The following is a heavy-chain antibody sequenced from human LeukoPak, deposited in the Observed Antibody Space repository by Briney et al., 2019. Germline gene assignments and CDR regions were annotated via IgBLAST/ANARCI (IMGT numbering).Heavy chain of an antibody. CDR1: GYTFPSYG. V-gene: IGHV1-18*01. CDR2: ISAYNGNT. Sequence: ASVRVSCKASGYTFPSYGISWVRQAPGQGLEWMGWISAYNGNTNYAQKLQGRVTMTTDTSTSTAYMELRSLRSDDTAVYYCARGRENYYDSSGYGYWGQGTLVTVSS. CDR3: ARGRENYYDSSGYGY. J-gene: IGHJ4*02. D-gene: IGHD3-22*01.